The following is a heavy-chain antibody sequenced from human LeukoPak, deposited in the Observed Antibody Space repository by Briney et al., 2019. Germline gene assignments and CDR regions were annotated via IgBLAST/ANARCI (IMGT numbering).Heavy chain of an antibody. D-gene: IGHD2-2*01. CDR2: ISSSSTTI. J-gene: IGHJ4*02. Sequence: GGSLRLSCAASGFTFSSYSMNWVRQAPGKGLEWISYISSSSTTISYADSVRGRFTISRDNAQKTLYLQMNSLTAEDTAVYYCARPRSSATPFDFWGQGTLVTVSS. CDR1: GFTFSSYS. V-gene: IGHV3-48*04. CDR3: ARPRSSATPFDF.